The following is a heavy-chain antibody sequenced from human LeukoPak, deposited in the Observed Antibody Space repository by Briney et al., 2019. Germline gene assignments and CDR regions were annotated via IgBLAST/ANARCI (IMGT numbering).Heavy chain of an antibody. CDR2: TYSSGST. D-gene: IGHD6-6*01. V-gene: IGHV4-59*01. Sequence: PSETLSLTCSVSGGSIRSYYWSWIRQPPGKGLEWIGYTYSSGSTNYNPSLKSRVTILVDTSKNQVSLKLISVTAADTAVYYCARSSVVARFDYWGQGTLVTVSS. J-gene: IGHJ4*02. CDR1: GGSIRSYY. CDR3: ARSSVVARFDY.